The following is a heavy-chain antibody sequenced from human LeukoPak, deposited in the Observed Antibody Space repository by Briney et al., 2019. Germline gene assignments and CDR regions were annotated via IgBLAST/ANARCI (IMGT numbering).Heavy chain of an antibody. CDR3: ASLAGPHVLRFLEWLPQVDY. J-gene: IGHJ4*02. D-gene: IGHD3-3*01. V-gene: IGHV1-69*13. CDR1: GGTFSSYA. CDR2: NIPIFGTA. Sequence: VASVKVSCKASGGTFSSYAISWVRQAPGQGLEWMGGNIPIFGTANYAQKFQGRVTITADESTSTAYMELSSLRSEDTAVYYCASLAGPHVLRFLEWLPQVDYWGQGTLVTVSS.